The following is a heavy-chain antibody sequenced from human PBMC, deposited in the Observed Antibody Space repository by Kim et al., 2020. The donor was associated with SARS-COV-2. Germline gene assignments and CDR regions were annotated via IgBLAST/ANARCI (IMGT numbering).Heavy chain of an antibody. D-gene: IGHD1-20*01. CDR3: ARDLQNYNWNRNFGMDV. CDR1: GFTFSSYG. V-gene: IGHV3-33*01. Sequence: GGSLRLSCAASGFTFSSYGMHWVRQAPGKGLEWVAVIWYDGSNKYYADSVKGRFTISRDNSKNTLYLQMNSLRAEDTAVYYCARDLQNYNWNRNFGMDVWGQGTTVTVSS. J-gene: IGHJ6*02. CDR2: IWYDGSNK.